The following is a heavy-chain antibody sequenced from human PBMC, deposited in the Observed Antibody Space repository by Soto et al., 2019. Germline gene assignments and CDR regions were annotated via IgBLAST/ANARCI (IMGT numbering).Heavy chain of an antibody. Sequence: PGESPKISCKGSGYSFTSYWIGWVRQMPGKGLEWMGIIYPGDSDTRYSPSFQGQVTISADKSISTAYLQWSSLKASDTAMYYCATTVGGSGSGYYYYGMDVWGQGTTVTVSS. D-gene: IGHD3-10*01. V-gene: IGHV5-51*01. CDR1: GYSFTSYW. CDR2: IYPGDSDT. J-gene: IGHJ6*02. CDR3: ATTVGGSGSGYYYYGMDV.